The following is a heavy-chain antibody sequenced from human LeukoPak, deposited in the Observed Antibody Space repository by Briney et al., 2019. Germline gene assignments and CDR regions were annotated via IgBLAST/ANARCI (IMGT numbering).Heavy chain of an antibody. V-gene: IGHV3-9*01. CDR1: GFTFDDHA. J-gene: IGHJ4*02. CDR2: ISWNSGSI. CDR3: AKSVAGTLDY. Sequence: GGSLRLSCAASGFTFDDHAMHWVRQAPGKGLEWVSGISWNSGSIGYADSVKGRFTISRDNAKNSLYLQMNSLRAEDTALYYCAKSVAGTLDYWGQGTLVTVSS. D-gene: IGHD6-19*01.